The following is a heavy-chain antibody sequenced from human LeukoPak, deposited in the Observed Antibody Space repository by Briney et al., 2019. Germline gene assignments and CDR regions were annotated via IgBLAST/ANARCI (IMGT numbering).Heavy chain of an antibody. CDR1: GFTFSSSA. Sequence: RAGGSLRLSCAASGFTFSSSAMSWVRQAPGKGLEWVSAISNNGGYTYYADSVQGRFTISRDNSKSTLCLQMNSLRAEDTAVYYCTGSGYSSSWYPSHFDYWGQGTLVTVSS. J-gene: IGHJ4*02. V-gene: IGHV3-23*01. D-gene: IGHD6-13*01. CDR2: ISNNGGYT. CDR3: TGSGYSSSWYPSHFDY.